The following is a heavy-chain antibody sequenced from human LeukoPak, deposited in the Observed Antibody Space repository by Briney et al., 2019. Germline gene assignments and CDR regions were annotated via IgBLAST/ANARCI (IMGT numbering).Heavy chain of an antibody. J-gene: IGHJ4*02. CDR1: GFTLSSYA. V-gene: IGHV3-23*01. CDR3: AKADGSGTYYTRPSDY. D-gene: IGHD3-10*01. Sequence: GGSLTLSCAASGFTLSSYAMSWVRQAPGKGLEWVSGISGSAINTYYADSVKGRFTISRDNSQNTLYLQMSSLRADDSAVYYCAKADGSGTYYTRPSDYWGQGTLVTVSS. CDR2: ISGSAINT.